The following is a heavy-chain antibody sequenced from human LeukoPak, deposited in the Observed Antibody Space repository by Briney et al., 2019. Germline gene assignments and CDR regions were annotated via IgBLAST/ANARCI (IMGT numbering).Heavy chain of an antibody. CDR3: ATVSSFDSNFYSYF. Sequence: GASVKLACKVSGYTLTQLVIHWVRQAPGEGLEWMGGFDPENGEMIYAQKFQGRVTMSEDTSTDTAYMDLSSLRSEDTAIYYCATVSSFDSNFYSYFWGQETGIRVSS. CDR2: FDPENGEM. CDR1: GYTLTQLV. J-gene: IGHJ4*02. D-gene: IGHD3-22*01. V-gene: IGHV1-24*01.